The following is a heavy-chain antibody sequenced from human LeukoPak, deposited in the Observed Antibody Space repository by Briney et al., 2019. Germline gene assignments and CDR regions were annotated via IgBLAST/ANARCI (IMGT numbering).Heavy chain of an antibody. Sequence: SETLSLTCIVSGGFVSSYYWTWIRQPPGKGLEWIGYIYNSGSTNYNPSLKSRVTISVDTSKNQFSLKLSSVTAADTAVYYCARDTDSSGYYDSWGQGTLVTVSS. CDR3: ARDTDSSGYYDS. CDR1: GGFVSSYY. V-gene: IGHV4-59*02. J-gene: IGHJ5*01. D-gene: IGHD3-22*01. CDR2: IYNSGST.